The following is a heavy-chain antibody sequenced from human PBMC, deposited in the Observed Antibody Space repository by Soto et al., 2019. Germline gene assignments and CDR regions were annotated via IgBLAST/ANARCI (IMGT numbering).Heavy chain of an antibody. Sequence: EVHLLQSGGGLVQPGESLRLSCTASGLTFGTYSMSWVRQAPGKGLEWVSSISNSGSSTYYAASVKGRFTISRDNSKNTLYLQMNNLRPEDTAVYYCAEPQWEPLDWGQGALVTVSS. V-gene: IGHV3-23*01. CDR3: AEPQWEPLD. J-gene: IGHJ4*02. CDR2: ISNSGSST. CDR1: GLTFGTYS. D-gene: IGHD1-26*01.